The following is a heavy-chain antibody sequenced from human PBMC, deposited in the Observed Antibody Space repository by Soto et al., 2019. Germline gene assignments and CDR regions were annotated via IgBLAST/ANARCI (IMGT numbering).Heavy chain of an antibody. V-gene: IGHV4-34*01. CDR1: GGSFSGYY. D-gene: IGHD4-17*01. Sequence: QVQLQQWGAGLLKPSETLSLTCAVYGGSFSGYYWSWILQPPGKGLEWIGEINHSGSTNYNPSLKSRVTISVDTSKNPFSLKLSSVTAADTAVYYCARAYGPDYWGRGTLVTVSS. CDR2: INHSGST. J-gene: IGHJ4*02. CDR3: ARAYGPDY.